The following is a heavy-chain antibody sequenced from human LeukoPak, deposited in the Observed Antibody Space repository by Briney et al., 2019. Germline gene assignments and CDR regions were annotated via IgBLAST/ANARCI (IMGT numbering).Heavy chain of an antibody. J-gene: IGHJ5*02. CDR2: ISAYNGNT. CDR3: ARDPSVAAAGNWFDP. D-gene: IGHD6-13*01. V-gene: IGHV1-18*01. CDR1: GGTFTIYG. Sequence: ASVTVSFTCSGGTFTIYGISWVRQAPGQGMEWMGWISAYNGNTNYAQKLQGRVTMTTDTSTSTAYMELRSLRSDDTAVYYCARDPSVAAAGNWFDPWGQGTLVTVSS.